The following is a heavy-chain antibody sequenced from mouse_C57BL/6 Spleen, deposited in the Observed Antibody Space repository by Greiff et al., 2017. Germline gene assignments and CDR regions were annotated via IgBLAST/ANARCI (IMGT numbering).Heavy chain of an antibody. CDR1: GYTFTSYW. V-gene: IGHV1-59*01. J-gene: IGHJ2*01. Sequence: QVQLQQPGAELVRPGTSVKLSCKASGYTFTSYWMHWVKQRPGQGLEWIGVIDPSDSYTNYNQKFKGKATLTVDTSSSTAYMQLSSLTSEDSAVYYCARGTCHDYGGQGTTLTVSS. CDR3: ARGTCHDY. CDR2: IDPSDSYT. D-gene: IGHD3-3*01.